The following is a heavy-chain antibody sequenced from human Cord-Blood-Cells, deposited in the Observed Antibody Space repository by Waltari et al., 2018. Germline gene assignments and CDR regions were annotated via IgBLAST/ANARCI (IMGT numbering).Heavy chain of an antibody. D-gene: IGHD6-6*01. V-gene: IGHV4-61*09. CDR3: ARGGIAARPNWFDP. CDR2: IYTSGST. Sequence: QVQLQESGPGLVKPSQTLSLTCTVSGGPISRGSYYWSWIRQPAGKGLEWIGYIYTSGSTNYNPSLKSRVTISVDTSKNQFSLNLSSVTAADTAVYYCARGGIAARPNWFDPWGQGTLVTVSS. CDR1: GGPISRGSYY. J-gene: IGHJ5*02.